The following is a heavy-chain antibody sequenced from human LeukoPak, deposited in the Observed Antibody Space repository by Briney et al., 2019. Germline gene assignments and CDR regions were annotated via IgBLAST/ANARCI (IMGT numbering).Heavy chain of an antibody. J-gene: IGHJ4*02. CDR2: ISNSSSYI. D-gene: IGHD5-18*01. CDR3: ARDGYSYGLYFDY. Sequence: GGSLRLSCAASGFTFSSYSMNWVRQAPGKGLEWVSSISNSSSYIYYADSVKGRFTIPRDNAKNSLYLQMNSLRAEDTAVYYCARDGYSYGLYFDYWGQGTLVTVSS. CDR1: GFTFSSYS. V-gene: IGHV3-21*01.